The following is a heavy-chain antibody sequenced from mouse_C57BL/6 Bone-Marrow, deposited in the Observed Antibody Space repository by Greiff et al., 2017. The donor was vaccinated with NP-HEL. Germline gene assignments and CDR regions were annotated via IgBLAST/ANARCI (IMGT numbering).Heavy chain of an antibody. CDR2: IDPANGNT. CDR3: ARLGPYFDY. D-gene: IGHD4-1*01. V-gene: IGHV14-3*01. J-gene: IGHJ2*01. Sequence: VQLQQSVAELVRPGASVKLSCTASGFNFKNTYMHWVKQRPEQGLEWIGRIDPANGNTKYAPKFKGKATITVDTSSNTAYMQLSSLTSEDTAIYYCARLGPYFDYWGQGTTLTVSS. CDR1: GFNFKNTY.